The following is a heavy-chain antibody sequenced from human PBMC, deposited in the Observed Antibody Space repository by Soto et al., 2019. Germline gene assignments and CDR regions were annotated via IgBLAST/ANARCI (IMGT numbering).Heavy chain of an antibody. CDR2: MNPGSGDT. CDR3: ARMASFGSLNWVDP. J-gene: IGHJ5*02. Sequence: GXSVKVSCKASGYTFPNNDFTWVRQTTGQGLEWMGWMNPGSGDTGYAQKFQGRVTMTRNISIATAYMELSSLRSEDTAIYYCARMASFGSLNWVDPWGQGTLVTASS. CDR1: GYTFPNND. V-gene: IGHV1-8*01. D-gene: IGHD5-18*01.